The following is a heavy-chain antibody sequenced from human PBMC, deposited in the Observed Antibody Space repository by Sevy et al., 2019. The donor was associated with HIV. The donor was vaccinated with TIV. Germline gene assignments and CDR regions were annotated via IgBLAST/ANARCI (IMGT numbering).Heavy chain of an antibody. J-gene: IGHJ4*02. CDR1: GFTFSRYW. D-gene: IGHD4-17*01. CDR3: ARGTTVTHALDY. CDR2: IKHDGSEK. Sequence: GGSLRLSCATSGFTFSRYWMSWVRQAPGKGLQWVANIKHDGSEKFYVDSVKGRFTISRDNANDSLYLQMNSLRAEDTAVYYCARGTTVTHALDYWGQGTLVTVSS. V-gene: IGHV3-7*01.